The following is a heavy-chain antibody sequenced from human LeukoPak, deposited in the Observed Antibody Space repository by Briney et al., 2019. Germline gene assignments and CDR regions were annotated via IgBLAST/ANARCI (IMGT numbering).Heavy chain of an antibody. Sequence: GGSLRLSCAASGFTLSDYSMHWFRQAPGKGLEWVSFISASSSTKYYADSVKGRFTISRDNAKNSLYLQMNSLRPEDTALYYCAKDYTTMVRGVDYWGQGTLVTVSS. CDR3: AKDYTTMVRGVDY. J-gene: IGHJ4*02. CDR2: ISASSSTK. CDR1: GFTLSDYS. D-gene: IGHD5-18*01. V-gene: IGHV3-48*04.